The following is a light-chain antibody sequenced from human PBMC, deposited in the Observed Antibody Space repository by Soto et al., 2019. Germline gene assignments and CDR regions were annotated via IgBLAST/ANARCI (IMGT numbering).Light chain of an antibody. CDR2: AAS. V-gene: IGKV1-39*01. Sequence: DIQMTQSPSSLSASVGDRITITCRASQSISSHLNWYQQKPGKAPKVLIYAASSLLSGVPSGFSGSGSGTDFTLTISSLQPEDFATYYCQQSYSAPWTFGQGTRVEIE. CDR1: QSISSH. CDR3: QQSYSAPWT. J-gene: IGKJ1*01.